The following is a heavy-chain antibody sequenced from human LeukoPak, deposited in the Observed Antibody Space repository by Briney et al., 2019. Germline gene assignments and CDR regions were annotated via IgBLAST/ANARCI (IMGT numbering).Heavy chain of an antibody. Sequence: GESLKISCKGSGYSFTNYWIGWVRQMPGNGLEWMGIIYPGDSDTRYSPSFQGQVTISVDKSISTAYLQWSSLKASDTAMYYCARRVATRPYWYFDLWGRGTLVTVSS. CDR3: ARRVATRPYWYFDL. CDR2: IYPGDSDT. D-gene: IGHD6-6*01. J-gene: IGHJ2*01. V-gene: IGHV5-51*01. CDR1: GYSFTNYW.